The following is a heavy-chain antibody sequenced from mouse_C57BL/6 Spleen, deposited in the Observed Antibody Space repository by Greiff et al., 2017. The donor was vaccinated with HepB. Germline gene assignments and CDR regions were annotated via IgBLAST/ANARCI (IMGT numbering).Heavy chain of an antibody. Sequence: QVQLQQPGAELVKPGASVKLSCKASGYTFTSYWMQWVKQRPGQGLEWIGEIDPSDSYTNYNQKFKGKATLTVDTSSSTAYMQLSSLTSEDSAVYYCARGGEAQATWDYWGQGTLVTVSA. CDR3: ARGGEAQATWDY. D-gene: IGHD3-2*02. V-gene: IGHV1-50*01. CDR2: IDPSDSYT. J-gene: IGHJ3*01. CDR1: GYTFTSYW.